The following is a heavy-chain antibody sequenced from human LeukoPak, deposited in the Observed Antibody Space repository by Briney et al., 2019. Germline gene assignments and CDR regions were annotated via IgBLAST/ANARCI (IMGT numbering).Heavy chain of an antibody. CDR1: GYTFTGYY. CDR2: INPNSGGT. J-gene: IGHJ4*02. CDR3: ARGEYSSGPSDDY. D-gene: IGHD6-19*01. V-gene: IGHV1-2*02. Sequence: ASVKVSCKASGYTFTGYYMHWVRQAPGQGLEWMGWINPNSGGTNYAQKFQGRVTMTRDTSISTAYMELSRLRSDDTAVYYCARGEYSSGPSDDYWGQGTLVTVSS.